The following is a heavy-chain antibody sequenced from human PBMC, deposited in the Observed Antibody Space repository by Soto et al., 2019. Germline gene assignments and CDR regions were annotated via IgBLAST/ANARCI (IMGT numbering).Heavy chain of an antibody. CDR1: GFTFSSYS. Sequence: GSLRLSCAASGFTFSSYSMNWVRQAPGKGLEWVSSISSSSSYIYYADSVKGRFTISRDNAKNSLYLQMNSLRAEDTAVYYCARDGFVELATIRNYFGMDVWGQGTTVTVSS. V-gene: IGHV3-21*01. J-gene: IGHJ6*02. D-gene: IGHD5-12*01. CDR2: ISSSSSYI. CDR3: ARDGFVELATIRNYFGMDV.